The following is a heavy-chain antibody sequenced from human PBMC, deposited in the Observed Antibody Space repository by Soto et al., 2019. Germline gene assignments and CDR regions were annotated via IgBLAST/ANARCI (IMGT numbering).Heavy chain of an antibody. D-gene: IGHD3-22*01. CDR1: GGSFSGYY. J-gene: IGHJ4*02. Sequence: QVQLQQWGAGLLKPSETLSLTCAVYGGSFSGYYWSWIRQPPGKGLEWIGEINHSGSSNYNPSLRSRVTISVDTSKTQFSLKLSSVTAADTAVYYCARGPPRRSGYYYLFDYWGQGTLFTVSS. CDR3: ARGPPRRSGYYYLFDY. CDR2: INHSGSS. V-gene: IGHV4-34*01.